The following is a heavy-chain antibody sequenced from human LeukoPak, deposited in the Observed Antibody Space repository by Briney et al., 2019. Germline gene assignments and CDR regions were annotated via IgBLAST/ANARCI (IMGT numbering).Heavy chain of an antibody. CDR3: ARHWGYGTGFFDY. CDR2: IYYSGST. Sequence: SETLSLTCTVSGGSISSYYWSWIRQPPGKGLEWIGYIYYSGSTNYNPSLKSRVTISVDTSKNQFSLKLSSVTAADTAVYYCARHWGYGTGFFDYWGQGTLVTVSS. D-gene: IGHD3-16*01. V-gene: IGHV4-59*08. J-gene: IGHJ4*02. CDR1: GGSISSYY.